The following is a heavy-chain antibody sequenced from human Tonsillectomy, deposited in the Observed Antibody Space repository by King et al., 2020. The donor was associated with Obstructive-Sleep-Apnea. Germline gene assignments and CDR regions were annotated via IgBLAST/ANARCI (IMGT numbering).Heavy chain of an antibody. J-gene: IGHJ4*02. CDR3: ARNTDLREMTALTRDNY. Sequence: VQLVESGGDLVQPGGSLRLSCAASGFTFSSYSINWVRQAPGKGLEWVSYISSSGSTIYYADSVNGRFTISRDKAKNSLYLQMSSLRAEDTAVYYCARNTDLREMTALTRDNYWGQGTLVTVSS. CDR1: GFTFSSYS. D-gene: IGHD4-17*01. CDR2: ISSSGSTI. V-gene: IGHV3-48*01.